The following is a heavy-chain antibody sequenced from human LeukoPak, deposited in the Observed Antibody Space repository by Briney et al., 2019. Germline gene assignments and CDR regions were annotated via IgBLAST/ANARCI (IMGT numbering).Heavy chain of an antibody. V-gene: IGHV3-30*18. Sequence: GGSLRLSCAASGFTFSSYGMHWVRQAPGKGLEWVAVISYDGSNKYYADSVKGRFTISRDNSKNTLYLQMNSLRAEDTAVYYCAKDNRKLWFGESPSPYYFDYWGQGTLVTVSS. D-gene: IGHD3-10*01. J-gene: IGHJ4*02. CDR3: AKDNRKLWFGESPSPYYFDY. CDR2: ISYDGSNK. CDR1: GFTFSSYG.